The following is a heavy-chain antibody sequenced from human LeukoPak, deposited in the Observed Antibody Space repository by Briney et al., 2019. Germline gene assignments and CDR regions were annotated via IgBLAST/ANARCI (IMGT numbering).Heavy chain of an antibody. Sequence: GGSLRLSCAASGFTFSSYAMHWVRQAPGNGLEYVSAISSNGGSTYYANSVKGRFTISRDNSKNTLYLQMGSLRAEDMAVYYCARGRYCSGGSCYSDYWGQGTLVTVSS. D-gene: IGHD2-15*01. J-gene: IGHJ4*02. V-gene: IGHV3-64*01. CDR3: ARGRYCSGGSCYSDY. CDR2: ISSNGGST. CDR1: GFTFSSYA.